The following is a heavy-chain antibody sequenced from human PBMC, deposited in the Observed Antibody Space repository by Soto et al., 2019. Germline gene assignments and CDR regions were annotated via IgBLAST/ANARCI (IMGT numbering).Heavy chain of an antibody. Sequence: QVQLVQSGDEVKKPGSSVKVSCKSSGGTFSSYAISWVRQAPGQGLGWMGGIIPIFGTANYAQKFQCRVTITADESTTAAYMALSSLRSQDTAVYYCASKTPPHIASRLDSGGQGSHVNVSS. CDR1: GGTFSSYA. V-gene: IGHV1-69*01. CDR2: IIPIFGTA. D-gene: IGHD3-9*01. CDR3: ASKTPPHIASRLDS. J-gene: IGHJ4*02.